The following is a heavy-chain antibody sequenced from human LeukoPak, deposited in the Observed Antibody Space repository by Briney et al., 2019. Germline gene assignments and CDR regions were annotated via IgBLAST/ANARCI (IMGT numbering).Heavy chain of an antibody. D-gene: IGHD5-12*01. CDR2: INPSGGST. CDR1: GYTFTSYY. CDR3: ARDKEVSGTDLANWFDP. J-gene: IGHJ5*02. Sequence: GASVKVSCKASGYTFTSYYMHWVRQAPGQGLEWMGIINPSGGSTSYAQKFQGRVTMTSDMSTSTVYMELSSLRSEDTAVYYCARDKEVSGTDLANWFDPWGQGTLVTVSS. V-gene: IGHV1-46*01.